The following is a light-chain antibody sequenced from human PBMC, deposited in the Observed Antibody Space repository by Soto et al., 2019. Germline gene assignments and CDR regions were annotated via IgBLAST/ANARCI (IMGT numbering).Light chain of an antibody. CDR2: DVS. V-gene: IGLV2-14*01. J-gene: IGLJ1*01. Sequence: QSVLTQPASVSGSPGQSITISCTGTSSDVGGYNYVSWYQQHPGKAPKLMIYDVSNRPSGVSNRFSGSKSGNTASLTISGLQAEDEAAYYCSSYTSSSTLLYVFGTGTKLTVL. CDR3: SSYTSSSTLLYV. CDR1: SSDVGGYNY.